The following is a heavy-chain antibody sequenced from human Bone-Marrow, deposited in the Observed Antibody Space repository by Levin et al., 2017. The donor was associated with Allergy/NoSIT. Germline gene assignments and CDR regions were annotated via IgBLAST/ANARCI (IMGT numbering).Heavy chain of an antibody. J-gene: IGHJ6*02. Sequence: GESLKISCKASGYTFTGYYMHWVRQAPGQGLEWMGWINPNSGGTNYAQKFQGRVTMTRDTSISTAYMELSRLRSDDTAVYYCARERGAGYCSGGSCYSPHLGMDVWGQGTTVTVSS. V-gene: IGHV1-2*02. CDR3: ARERGAGYCSGGSCYSPHLGMDV. CDR1: GYTFTGYY. D-gene: IGHD2-15*01. CDR2: INPNSGGT.